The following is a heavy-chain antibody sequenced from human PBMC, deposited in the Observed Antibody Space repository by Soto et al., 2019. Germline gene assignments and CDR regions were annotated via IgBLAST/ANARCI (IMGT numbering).Heavy chain of an antibody. D-gene: IGHD3-22*01. Sequence: PGESLKISCKGSGYSFTTYWIGWVRQMPGKGLEWMGRIDPSDSYTNYSPSFQGHVTISADKSISTAYLQWSSLKASDTAMYYCARPEIPTRSSDHDYPFDHWGQGTLVTVSS. CDR2: IDPSDSYT. CDR3: ARPEIPTRSSDHDYPFDH. V-gene: IGHV5-10-1*01. J-gene: IGHJ4*02. CDR1: GYSFTTYW.